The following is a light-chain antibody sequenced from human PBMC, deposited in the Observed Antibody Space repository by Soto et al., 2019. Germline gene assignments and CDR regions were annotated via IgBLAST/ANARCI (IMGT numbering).Light chain of an antibody. CDR2: RNN. CDR1: SSNIGSNY. Sequence: QSVLTQPPSASGTPGQRVTISCSGSSSNIGSNYVYWYQQLPGTAPKLLIYRNNQRPSGVPDRFSGSKSGTSASLAISGLGDDDESDYCCAAWDDSLSGGVFGTGTKLTVL. J-gene: IGLJ1*01. V-gene: IGLV1-47*01. CDR3: AAWDDSLSGGV.